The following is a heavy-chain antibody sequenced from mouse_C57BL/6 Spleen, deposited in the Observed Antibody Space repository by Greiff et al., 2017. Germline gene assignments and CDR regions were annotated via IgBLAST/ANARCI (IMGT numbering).Heavy chain of an antibody. CDR3: ARIDGYSGFAY. D-gene: IGHD2-3*01. CDR2: ISYSGST. V-gene: IGHV3-1*01. J-gene: IGHJ3*01. Sequence: VQLKQSGPGMVKPSQSLSLTCTVTGYSITSGYDWHWIRHFPGNKLEWMGYISYSGSTNYNPSLKSRISITHDTSKNHFFLKLNSVTTEDTATYYCARIDGYSGFAYWGQGTLVTVSA. CDR1: GYSITSGYD.